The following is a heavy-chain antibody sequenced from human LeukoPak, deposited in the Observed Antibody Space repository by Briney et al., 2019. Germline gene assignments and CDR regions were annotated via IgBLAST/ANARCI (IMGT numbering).Heavy chain of an antibody. CDR1: GFTFSSYG. V-gene: IGHV3-30*18. CDR3: AKDDEDSSGYAIDY. J-gene: IGHJ4*02. D-gene: IGHD3-22*01. CDR2: ISYDGSNK. Sequence: GGSLRLSCAASGFTFSSYGMHWFRQAPGKGLEWVAVISYDGSNKYYADSVKGRFTISRDNSKNTLYLQMNSLRAEDTAVYYCAKDDEDSSGYAIDYWGQGTLVTVSS.